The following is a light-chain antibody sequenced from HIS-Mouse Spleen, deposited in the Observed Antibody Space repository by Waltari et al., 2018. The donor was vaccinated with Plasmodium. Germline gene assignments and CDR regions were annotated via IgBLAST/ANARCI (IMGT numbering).Light chain of an antibody. V-gene: IGLV2-8*01. CDR1: SSDVGGYNY. J-gene: IGLJ2*01. Sequence: QSALTQPPSASGSPGQSVTIPCTGTSSDVGGYNYVSWYPQPPGKAPKLMIYEVSKRPSGVPDRFSGSKSGNTASLTVSGLQAEDEADYYCSSYAGSNNLVFGGGTKLTVL. CDR3: SSYAGSNNLV. CDR2: EVS.